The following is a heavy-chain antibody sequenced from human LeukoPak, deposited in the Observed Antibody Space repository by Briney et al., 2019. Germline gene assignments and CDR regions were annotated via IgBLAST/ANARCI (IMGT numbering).Heavy chain of an antibody. J-gene: IGHJ5*02. CDR3: ARQEVLLWFGELLPTDKFDP. D-gene: IGHD3-10*01. CDR1: GGAISSSSYY. Sequence: SETLSLTCTVSGGAISSSSYYWGWIRQPPGKGLECIGIIYYSGSTYYNPSLKSRVTISVDTSKNQFSLKLSSVTAADTAVYYCARQEVLLWFGELLPTDKFDPWGQGTLVTVSS. CDR2: IYYSGST. V-gene: IGHV4-39*01.